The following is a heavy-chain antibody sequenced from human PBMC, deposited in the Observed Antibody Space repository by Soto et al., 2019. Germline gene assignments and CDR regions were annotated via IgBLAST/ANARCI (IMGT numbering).Heavy chain of an antibody. J-gene: IGHJ6*02. Sequence: QLQLQESGPGLVKPSETLSLTCTVSGGSISSSSYYWGWIRQPPGKGLEWIGSIYYSGSTSYNPSLKSRVTISVDTSKNQFSLKLSSVTAADTAVYYCASPYYYDSSGFYGMDVWGQGTTVTVSS. V-gene: IGHV4-39*01. CDR1: GGSISSSSYY. CDR2: IYYSGST. CDR3: ASPYYYDSSGFYGMDV. D-gene: IGHD3-22*01.